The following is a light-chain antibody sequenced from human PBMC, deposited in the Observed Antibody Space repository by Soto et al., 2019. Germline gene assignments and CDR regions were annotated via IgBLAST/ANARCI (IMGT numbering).Light chain of an antibody. CDR1: SSDVGYYNY. J-gene: IGLJ1*01. Sequence: QSVLTQPASVSGSPRQSITISCTGTSSDVGYYNYVSWYQQHPGKAPKLMIYDVSNGPSGLSNRFSGSKSGNTASLTISGLQAEDEADYYCSSYTTTSTLVFGTGTKVTVL. V-gene: IGLV2-14*01. CDR3: SSYTTTSTLV. CDR2: DVS.